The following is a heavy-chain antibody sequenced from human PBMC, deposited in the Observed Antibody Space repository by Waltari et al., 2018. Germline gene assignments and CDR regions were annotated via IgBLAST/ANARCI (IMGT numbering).Heavy chain of an antibody. V-gene: IGHV1-69*13. D-gene: IGHD3-10*01. CDR1: GGTFSSYA. J-gene: IGHJ4*02. Sequence: QVQLVQSGAEVKKPGSSVKVSCKASGGTFSSYAISWVRQAPGQGLEWMGGIIPIFGTANYAQKFQGRVTITADESTSTAYMELSSLRSEDTAVYYCARGYPFSFYGSGTYYNVYDYWGQGTLVTVSS. CDR3: ARGYPFSFYGSGTYYNVYDY. CDR2: IIPIFGTA.